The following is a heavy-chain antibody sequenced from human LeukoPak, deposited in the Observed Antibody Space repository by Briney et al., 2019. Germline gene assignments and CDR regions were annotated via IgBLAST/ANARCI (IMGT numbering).Heavy chain of an antibody. Sequence: GGSLRLSCAASGFTFSSYSMNWVRQAPGEGLGWVSSISSSSSYIYYADSVKGRFTISRDNAKNSLYLQMNSLRAEDTAVYYCARAEWELPYFDYWGQGTLVTVSS. CDR1: GFTFSSYS. J-gene: IGHJ4*02. CDR2: ISSSSSYI. D-gene: IGHD1-26*01. CDR3: ARAEWELPYFDY. V-gene: IGHV3-21*01.